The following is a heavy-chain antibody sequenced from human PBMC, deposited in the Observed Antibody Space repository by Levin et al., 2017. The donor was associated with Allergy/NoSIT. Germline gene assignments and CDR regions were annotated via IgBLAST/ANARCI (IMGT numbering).Heavy chain of an antibody. Sequence: GGSLRLSCAASGFTFSDYYMSWIRQAPGKGLEWVSYISSSGSTIYYADSVKGRFTISRDNAKNSLYLQMNSLRAEDTAVYYCASAVLTGVSLGAFDSWGQGPMVTVSS. D-gene: IGHD4-23*01. CDR3: ASAVLTGVSLGAFDS. J-gene: IGHJ3*02. CDR1: GFTFSDYY. CDR2: ISSSGSTI. V-gene: IGHV3-11*04.